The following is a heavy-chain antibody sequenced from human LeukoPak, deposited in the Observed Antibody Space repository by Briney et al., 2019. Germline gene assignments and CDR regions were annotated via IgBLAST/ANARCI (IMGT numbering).Heavy chain of an antibody. V-gene: IGHV3-23*01. CDR3: AKTQFSTSWYGLFDY. Sequence: GGSLRLSCAASGFTFSNYAMSWVRQAPGKGLEGVSTISGSGGSTYYADSVKGRFTISRDNSKNTLYVQMNSLRAEDTAVYYCAKTQFSTSWYGLFDYWGQGTLVTVSS. CDR1: GFTFSNYA. CDR2: ISGSGGST. J-gene: IGHJ4*02. D-gene: IGHD6-13*01.